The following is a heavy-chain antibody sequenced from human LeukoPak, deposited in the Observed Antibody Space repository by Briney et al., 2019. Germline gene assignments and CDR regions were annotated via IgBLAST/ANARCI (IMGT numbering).Heavy chain of an antibody. V-gene: IGHV4-34*01. CDR3: ARAGGSGSYYKVSWFDP. D-gene: IGHD3-10*01. J-gene: IGHJ5*02. CDR1: GGSFSGYY. Sequence: PSETLSLTCAVYGGSFSGYYWSWIRQPPGKGLEWIGEINHSGSTNYNPSLKSRVTISVDTSKNQFSLKLSSVTAADTAVYYCARAGGSGSYYKVSWFDPWGQGTLVTVSS. CDR2: INHSGST.